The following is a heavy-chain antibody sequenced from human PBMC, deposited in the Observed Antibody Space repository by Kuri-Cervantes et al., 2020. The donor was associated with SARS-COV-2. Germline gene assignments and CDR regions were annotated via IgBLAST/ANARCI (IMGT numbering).Heavy chain of an antibody. D-gene: IGHD2-2*01. Sequence: SETLSLTCTVSGGSISSSSYYWGWIRQPPGKGLEWIGSIYYSGSTYYNPSLKSRVTISVDTSKNQFSLKLSSVTAADTAVYYCARAARRKYQLLLDDWGQGTLVTVSS. CDR2: IYYSGST. CDR3: ARAARRKYQLLLDD. CDR1: GGSISSSSYY. J-gene: IGHJ4*02. V-gene: IGHV4-39*01.